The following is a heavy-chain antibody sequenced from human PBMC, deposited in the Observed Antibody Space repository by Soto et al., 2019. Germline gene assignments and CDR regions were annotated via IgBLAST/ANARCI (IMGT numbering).Heavy chain of an antibody. CDR1: GYTFTSYG. J-gene: IGHJ4*02. V-gene: IGHV1-18*04. Sequence: GASVKVSCKASGYTFTSYGISWVRQAPGQGLEWMGWISAYNGNTNYAQKLQGRVTMTTDTSTSTAYMELRSLRSEDTAVYYCARSLMVRGVIIGDYWGQGTLVTVSS. D-gene: IGHD3-10*01. CDR2: ISAYNGNT. CDR3: ARSLMVRGVIIGDY.